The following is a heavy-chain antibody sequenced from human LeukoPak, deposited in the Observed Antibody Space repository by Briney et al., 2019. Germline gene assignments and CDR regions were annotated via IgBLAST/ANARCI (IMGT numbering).Heavy chain of an antibody. CDR1: GFTFSSYS. V-gene: IGHV3-23*01. D-gene: IGHD1-26*01. Sequence: PGGSLRLSCAASGFTFSSYSMNWVRQAPGKGLEWVSAITDTGGSTYYADSVKGRFTISRDNSKNTLYLQMNSLRAEETAVYYCAKDRAVGGYYDAFDIWGQGTMVTVSS. CDR3: AKDRAVGGYYDAFDI. J-gene: IGHJ3*02. CDR2: ITDTGGST.